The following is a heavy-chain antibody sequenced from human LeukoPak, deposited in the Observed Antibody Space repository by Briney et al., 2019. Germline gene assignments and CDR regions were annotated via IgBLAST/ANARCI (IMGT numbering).Heavy chain of an antibody. D-gene: IGHD1-7*01. Sequence: SETVSLTCTVSGGSICSLFWIWIRQSPGKGREGIGYIYYSGSTNYNPSLKSRITISIDTSKNQFSLKLRSVTAADTAVYYCARQVELPTWGTYYFDYWGQGSLVTVSS. CDR3: ARQVELPTWGTYYFDY. CDR1: GGSICSLF. CDR2: IYYSGST. V-gene: IGHV4-59*11. J-gene: IGHJ4*02.